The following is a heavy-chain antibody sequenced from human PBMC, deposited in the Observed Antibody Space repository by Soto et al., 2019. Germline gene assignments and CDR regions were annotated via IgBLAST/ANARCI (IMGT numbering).Heavy chain of an antibody. CDR2: IKSDGSST. CDR1: GFTSSNYW. D-gene: IGHD3-10*01. Sequence: XGSLRLSCAASGFTSSNYWMHWVRQVPGKGLAWVSRIKSDGSSTIYADSVKGRFTISRDNAKNTLDLQMHGLRAEDMAVYYCARSVRSGSFPYYYYAMDVWGQETTVTVSS. J-gene: IGHJ6*02. V-gene: IGHV3-74*01. CDR3: ARSVRSGSFPYYYYAMDV.